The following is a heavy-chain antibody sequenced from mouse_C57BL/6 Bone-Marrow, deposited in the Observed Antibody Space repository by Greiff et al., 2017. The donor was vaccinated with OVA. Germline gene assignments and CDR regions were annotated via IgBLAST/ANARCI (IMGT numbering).Heavy chain of an antibody. Sequence: QVQLQQPGAELVKPGASVKMSCKASGYTFTSYWITWVKQRPGQGLEWIGDIYPGSGSTNYNEKFKSKATLTVDTSSSTAYMQLSSLTSEDSAVYYCARGHYYGSSYPYYVDDWGQGTTLTVSS. CDR2: IYPGSGST. V-gene: IGHV1-55*01. CDR3: ARGHYYGSSYPYYVDD. J-gene: IGHJ2*01. D-gene: IGHD1-1*01. CDR1: GYTFTSYW.